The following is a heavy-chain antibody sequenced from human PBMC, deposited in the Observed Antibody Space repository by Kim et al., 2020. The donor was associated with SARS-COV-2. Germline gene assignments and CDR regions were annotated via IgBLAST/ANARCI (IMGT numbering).Heavy chain of an antibody. V-gene: IGHV3-23*01. D-gene: IGHD3-10*01. CDR2: ISGSGGST. CDR1: GFTFSSYA. CDR3: AKVGLYYYGSGGYYRELDFNCVMEL. Sequence: GGSLRLSCAASGFTFSSYAMSWVRQAPGKWLEWVSAISGSGGSTYYADSVKGRFTIPRDNSKNTLYLQMNSLRAEDTAVYYCAKVGLYYYGSGGYYRELDFNCVMELWGQSPTHTVS. J-gene: IGHJ6*02.